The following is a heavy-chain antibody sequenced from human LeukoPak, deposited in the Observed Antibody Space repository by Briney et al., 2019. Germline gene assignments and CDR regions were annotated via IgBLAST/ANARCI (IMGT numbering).Heavy chain of an antibody. Sequence: PGGSLRLSCAASGFTVSSNYLTWVRQAPGKGLEWVSVFYRGGSTYYADSVKGRFSISRDDSKNTLYLQMNSLRAEDTAVYYCVRDKGSSWGEKYYFDYWGQGTLVTVSS. V-gene: IGHV3-66*01. CDR1: GFTVSSNY. CDR3: VRDKGSSWGEKYYFDY. J-gene: IGHJ4*02. CDR2: FYRGGST. D-gene: IGHD6-13*01.